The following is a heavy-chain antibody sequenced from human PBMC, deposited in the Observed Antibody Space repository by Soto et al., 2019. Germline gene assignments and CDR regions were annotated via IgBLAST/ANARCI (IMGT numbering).Heavy chain of an antibody. Sequence: SETLSLTCNVSGASLRGYYWSWIRQPPGKGLEWVGRIDATGSSDYNPSLKSRSTISVGMSKKQFSLTLRSVTAADTAMYYCVRDATSKLRDWFNPWGQAILVTSPS. D-gene: IGHD1-1*01. J-gene: IGHJ5*02. CDR1: GASLRGYY. V-gene: IGHV4-4*07. CDR2: IDATGSS. CDR3: VRDATSKLRDWFNP.